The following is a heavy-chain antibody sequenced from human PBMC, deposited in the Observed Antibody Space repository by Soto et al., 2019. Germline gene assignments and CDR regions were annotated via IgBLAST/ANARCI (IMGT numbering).Heavy chain of an antibody. V-gene: IGHV5-51*01. Sequence: PGESLKISCKGSGYSFTSYWIGWVRQMPGKGLEWMGIIYPGDSDTRYSPSFQGQVTISADKSISTAYLQWSSLKASDTAMYYCAATGYYDSSGPPGGDAFDIWGQGTMVTVSS. CDR3: AATGYYDSSGPPGGDAFDI. CDR1: GYSFTSYW. CDR2: IYPGDSDT. D-gene: IGHD3-22*01. J-gene: IGHJ3*02.